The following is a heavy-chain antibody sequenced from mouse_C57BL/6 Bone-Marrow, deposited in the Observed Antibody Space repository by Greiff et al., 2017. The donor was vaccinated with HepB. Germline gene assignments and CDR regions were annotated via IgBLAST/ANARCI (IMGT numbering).Heavy chain of an antibody. D-gene: IGHD2-3*01. CDR3: ARRGWLLSFAY. Sequence: VQLQQPGAELVRPGSSVKLSCKASGYTFTSYWMDWVKQRPGQGLEWIGNIYPSDSETHYNQKFKDKATLTVDKSSSTAYMQLSSLTSEDSAVYYCARRGWLLSFAYWGQGTLVTVSA. CDR1: GYTFTSYW. J-gene: IGHJ3*01. V-gene: IGHV1-61*01. CDR2: IYPSDSET.